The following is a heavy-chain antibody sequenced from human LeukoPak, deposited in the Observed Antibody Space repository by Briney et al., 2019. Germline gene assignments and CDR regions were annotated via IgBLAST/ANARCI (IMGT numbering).Heavy chain of an antibody. CDR3: ARDNDQMGFDPFDF. V-gene: IGHV4-39*07. CDR1: RGFISTGGYY. J-gene: IGHJ4*02. CDR2: GFHSGTT. Sequence: KPSETLSLTCTVSRGFISTGGYYWGWIRQPPGKGLEWIGSGFHSGTTYYNPSLNSRFTISVDMSNNQFSLTLRSVTAADTAVYYCARDNDQMGFDPFDFWGQGTLVTVSS. D-gene: IGHD3-9*01.